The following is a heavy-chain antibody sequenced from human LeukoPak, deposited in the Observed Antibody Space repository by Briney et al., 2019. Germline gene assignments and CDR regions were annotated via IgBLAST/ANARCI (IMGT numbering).Heavy chain of an antibody. CDR2: IWHDGSNK. D-gene: IGHD2-15*01. V-gene: IGHV3-33*01. CDR3: ARDRSSGAFDY. Sequence: GRCLRLSCAASGFTLSIYGIHWVRQAPGGWLEGVAIIWHDGSNKDDAASVKGRFTISRDNSRTTLDLQTNSLRAEDTAVYYCARDRSSGAFDYWGQGTLVTVSS. CDR1: GFTLSIYG. J-gene: IGHJ4*02.